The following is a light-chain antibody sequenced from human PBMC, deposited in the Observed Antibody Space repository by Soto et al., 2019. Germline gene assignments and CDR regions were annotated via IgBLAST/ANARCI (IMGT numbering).Light chain of an antibody. CDR3: QQYKYWPPRFT. CDR2: GAS. V-gene: IGKV3-15*01. Sequence: EIVMTQSPATLSVSPGEKATLSCRASQSVSSKLAWYQQKPGQAPRLLIYGASTRATGIPARFSGSGSGTEFTLMISSLQSEDFAFYYCQQYKYWPPRFTFGQGTKLEIK. CDR1: QSVSSK. J-gene: IGKJ2*01.